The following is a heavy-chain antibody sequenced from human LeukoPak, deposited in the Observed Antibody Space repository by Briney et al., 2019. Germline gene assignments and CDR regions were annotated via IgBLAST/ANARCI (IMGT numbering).Heavy chain of an antibody. D-gene: IGHD3-10*01. J-gene: IGHJ4*02. CDR2: IIPIFGTA. CDR3: ARGGETQYYYGSGRLDY. V-gene: IGHV1-69*05. Sequence: ASVKVSCEASGGTFTSYTLSWVRQAPGQGLEWMGRIIPIFGTANYAQKFQGRVTITTDESTSTAYMELSSLRSEDTAVYYCARGGETQYYYGSGRLDYWGQGTLVIVS. CDR1: GGTFTSYT.